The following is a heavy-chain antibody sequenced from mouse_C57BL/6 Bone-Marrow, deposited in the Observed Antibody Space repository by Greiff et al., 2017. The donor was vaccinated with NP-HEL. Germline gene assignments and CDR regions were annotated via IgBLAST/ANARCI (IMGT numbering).Heavy chain of an antibody. CDR2: IYPRSGNT. CDR1: GYTFTSYG. Sequence: QVQLQQSGAELARPGASVKLSCKASGYTFTSYGISWVKQRTGQGLEWIGEIYPRSGNTYYNEKFKGKATLTADKSSSTAYMELRSLTSEDTAVYFCARSRYYYAMDYWGQGTSVTVSS. J-gene: IGHJ4*01. V-gene: IGHV1-81*01. CDR3: ARSRYYYAMDY.